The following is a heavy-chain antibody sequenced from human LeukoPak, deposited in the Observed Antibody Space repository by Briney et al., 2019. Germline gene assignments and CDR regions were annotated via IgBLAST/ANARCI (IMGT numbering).Heavy chain of an antibody. CDR1: GGSIINSNW. CDR3: AGVQSQNYYAMDV. Sequence: SETLSLTCAVSGGSIINSNWWSWVRQPPGKGLEWIGEIDHSGSTSYNPSLKSRVTMSVDRSQNQFSLRLSTVTAADTAVYYCAGVQSQNYYAMDVWGPGTPVTVSS. CDR2: IDHSGST. V-gene: IGHV4-4*02. J-gene: IGHJ6*02.